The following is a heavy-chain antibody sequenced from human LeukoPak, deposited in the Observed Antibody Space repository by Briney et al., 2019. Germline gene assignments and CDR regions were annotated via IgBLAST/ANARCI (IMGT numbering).Heavy chain of an antibody. CDR1: GFTFSSYA. CDR3: AKNPQAGTLRPFDY. CDR2: ISGSGGST. J-gene: IGHJ4*02. D-gene: IGHD4-17*01. V-gene: IGHV3-23*01. Sequence: GGSLRLSCAASGFTFSSYAMSWVRQAPGKGLEWVSAISGSGGSTYCADSVKGRFTISRDNSKNTLYLQMNSLRAEDTAVYYCAKNPQAGTLRPFDYWGQGTLVTVSS.